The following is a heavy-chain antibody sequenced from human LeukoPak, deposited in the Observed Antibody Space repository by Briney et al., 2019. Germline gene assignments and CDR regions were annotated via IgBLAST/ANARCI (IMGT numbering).Heavy chain of an antibody. Sequence: ASVTVSYTASGYTFTTYDINWVGQATGQGFEWLGWMSPNSGNTGYAQKFQGRVTMTRSTSMSTAYMELSSLKSEDTAVYYCTRGPPNWGYDFWGQGTLVTVSS. CDR2: MSPNSGNT. D-gene: IGHD7-27*01. J-gene: IGHJ4*02. V-gene: IGHV1-8*01. CDR1: GYTFTTYD. CDR3: TRGPPNWGYDF.